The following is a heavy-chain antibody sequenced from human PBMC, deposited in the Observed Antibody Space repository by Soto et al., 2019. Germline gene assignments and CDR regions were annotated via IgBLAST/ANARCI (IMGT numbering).Heavy chain of an antibody. V-gene: IGHV1-3*01. CDR3: ARDVSPALDY. CDR2: ISAGSGIT. Sequence: ASVKVSCKASGYTFTSNTIHWLRQAPGQRPEWVGWISAGSGITKYSQKSQGRVSITRDTSASTAYMELSGLASEDTAVYYCARDVSPALDYWGQGTLVTASS. J-gene: IGHJ4*01. CDR1: GYTFTSNT.